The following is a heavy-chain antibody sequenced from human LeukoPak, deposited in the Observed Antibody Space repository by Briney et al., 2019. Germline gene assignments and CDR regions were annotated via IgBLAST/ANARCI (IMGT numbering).Heavy chain of an antibody. D-gene: IGHD6-19*01. CDR2: IWYDGSNK. CDR3: AKPPRIAVAGQRGDY. J-gene: IGHJ4*02. CDR1: GFTFSSYG. V-gene: IGHV3-33*06. Sequence: SGGSLRLSCAASGFTFSSYGMHWVRQAPGTGLEWVAVIWYDGSNKYYADSVKGRFTISRDNSKNTLYLQMNSLRAEDTAVYYCAKPPRIAVAGQRGDYWGQGTLVTVSS.